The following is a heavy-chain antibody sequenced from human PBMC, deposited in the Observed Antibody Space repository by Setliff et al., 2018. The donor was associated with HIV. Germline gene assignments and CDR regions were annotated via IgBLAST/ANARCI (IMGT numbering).Heavy chain of an antibody. CDR3: ARIDSATRGTFDY. D-gene: IGHD6-25*01. CDR2: IYYSGST. J-gene: IGHJ4*02. V-gene: IGHV4-30-4*08. Sequence: SETLSLTCTVSGGSISSGDYYWSWIRQPPGKGLEWIGYIYYSGSTNYNPSLKSRVTISVDTSKNQFSLKLSSVTAADTAVYYCARIDSATRGTFDYWGQGTLVTVSS. CDR1: GGSISSGDYY.